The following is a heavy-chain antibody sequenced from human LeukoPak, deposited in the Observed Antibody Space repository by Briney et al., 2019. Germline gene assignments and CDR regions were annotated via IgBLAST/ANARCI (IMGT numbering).Heavy chain of an antibody. CDR2: MNPNSGNT. D-gene: IGHD3-3*01. CDR3: AREAYDFWSGYYRAFDY. V-gene: IGHV1-8*01. CDR1: GYTFTSYD. Sequence: ASVKVSCKASGYTFTSYDINWVRQATGQGLEWMGWMNPNSGNTGYAQKFQGRVTMTRNTSISTAYMELSSLRSEDTAVYYCAREAYDFWSGYYRAFDYWGQGTLVTVSS. J-gene: IGHJ4*02.